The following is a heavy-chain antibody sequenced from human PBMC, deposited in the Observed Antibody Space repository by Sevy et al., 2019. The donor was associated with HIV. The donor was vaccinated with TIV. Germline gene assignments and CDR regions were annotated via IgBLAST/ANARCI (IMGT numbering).Heavy chain of an antibody. CDR1: GFSFSSYW. V-gene: IGHV3-7*04. CDR3: ARGNSGSFDY. J-gene: IGHJ4*02. Sequence: GGSLRLSCAASGFSFSSYWMHWVRQAPGKGLEWVANIKQDESEKYYVASVKGRFTISRYNAKNSVYLQMNSLRPEDTAIYYCARGNSGSFDYWGQGTLVTVSS. CDR2: IKQDESEK. D-gene: IGHD3-22*01.